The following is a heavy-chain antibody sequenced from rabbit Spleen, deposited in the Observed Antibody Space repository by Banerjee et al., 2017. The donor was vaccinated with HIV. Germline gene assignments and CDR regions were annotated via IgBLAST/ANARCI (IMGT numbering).Heavy chain of an antibody. CDR1: GFSFSNKAV. D-gene: IGHD1-1*01. J-gene: IGHJ4*01. V-gene: IGHV1S45*01. CDR2: INAVTGKA. Sequence: QEQLVEYGGDLVQPEGSLTLTCKASGFSFSNKAVMCWVRQAPGKGLEWIACINAVTGKAVYASWAKGRFTFSKTSSTTVTLQMTSLTAADTATYFCARDLVAVIGWNFYLWGPGTLVTVS. CDR3: ARDLVAVIGWNFYL.